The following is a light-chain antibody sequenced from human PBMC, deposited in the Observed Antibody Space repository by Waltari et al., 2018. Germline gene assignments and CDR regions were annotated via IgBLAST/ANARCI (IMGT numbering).Light chain of an antibody. Sequence: TITCRASQGISSYLAWYQQKPGKAPKLLIYAASTLQSGVPSRFSGSGSGTDFTLTISCLQSEDFATYYCQQYYSYPVTFGQGTKVEIK. V-gene: IGKV1-8*01. J-gene: IGKJ1*01. CDR3: QQYYSYPVT. CDR2: AAS. CDR1: QGISSY.